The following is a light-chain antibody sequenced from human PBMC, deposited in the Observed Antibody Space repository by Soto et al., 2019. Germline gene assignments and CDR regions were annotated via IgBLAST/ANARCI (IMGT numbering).Light chain of an antibody. V-gene: IGKV1-5*03. CDR2: KAS. CDR1: QSISSW. Sequence: DIQMTQSPSTLSASVGARVTITCRASQSISSWLAWYQQKPGKAPKLLIYKASSLESGVPSRFSCSGSGTEFTLTISSLQPDDFATYYCQQYNTYSTFGQGTKVEIK. J-gene: IGKJ1*01. CDR3: QQYNTYST.